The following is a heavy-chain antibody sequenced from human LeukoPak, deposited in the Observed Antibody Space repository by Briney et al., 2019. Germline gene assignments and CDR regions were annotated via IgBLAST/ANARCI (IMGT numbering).Heavy chain of an antibody. CDR2: IYYSGST. D-gene: IGHD3-10*01. Sequence: SETLSLTCTVSGGSISSSSYYWGWIRQPPGKGLEWIGNIYYSGSTYYNPSLKSRVTISLDTSKNQLSLKLSSVTAADTAMYYCARGAYDYGSGSYYFDYWGQGTLVTVSS. V-gene: IGHV4-39*07. CDR3: ARGAYDYGSGSYYFDY. J-gene: IGHJ4*02. CDR1: GGSISSSSYY.